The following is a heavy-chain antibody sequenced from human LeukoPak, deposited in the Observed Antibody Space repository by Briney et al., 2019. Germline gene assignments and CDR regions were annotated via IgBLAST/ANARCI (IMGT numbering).Heavy chain of an antibody. CDR1: GYSISSGYY. Sequence: SETLSLTCTVSGYSISSGYYWGWIRQPPGKGLEWIGEINHSGSTNYNPSLKSRVTISVDMSKNQFSLKLSSVTAADTAVYYCARHLRNTAVLRYFDWSPYAFDIWGQGTMVTVSS. D-gene: IGHD3-9*01. CDR3: ARHLRNTAVLRYFDWSPYAFDI. V-gene: IGHV4-38-2*02. J-gene: IGHJ3*02. CDR2: INHSGST.